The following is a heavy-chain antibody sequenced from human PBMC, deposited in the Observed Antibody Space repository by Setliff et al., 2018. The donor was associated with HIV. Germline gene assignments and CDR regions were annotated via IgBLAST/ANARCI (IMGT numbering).Heavy chain of an antibody. Sequence: PSETLSLTCTVSGGSVTDYFWNWIRQPPGKGLEWIGYIYSSGNTNYNPSLESRVSISLDTSKNQLSLKLTSVTAADTATYYCARPLTASYNFWGDAFAIWGQGTMVTVSS. CDR1: GGSVTDYF. D-gene: IGHD3-3*01. V-gene: IGHV4-4*09. CDR2: IYSSGNT. J-gene: IGHJ3*02. CDR3: ARPLTASYNFWGDAFAI.